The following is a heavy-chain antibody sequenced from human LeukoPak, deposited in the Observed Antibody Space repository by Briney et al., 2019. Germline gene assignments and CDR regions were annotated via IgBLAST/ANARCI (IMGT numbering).Heavy chain of an antibody. CDR2: IYYSGST. J-gene: IGHJ4*02. CDR1: GGSISSYY. V-gene: IGHV4-59*12. CDR3: ARVVRGKLGFDY. D-gene: IGHD1-26*01. Sequence: PSETLSLTCTVSGGSISSYYWSWIRQPPGKGLEWIWYIYYSGSTNYNPSLKSRVTISVDTSKNQFSLKLSSVTAADTAVYYCARVVRGKLGFDYWGQGTLVTVSS.